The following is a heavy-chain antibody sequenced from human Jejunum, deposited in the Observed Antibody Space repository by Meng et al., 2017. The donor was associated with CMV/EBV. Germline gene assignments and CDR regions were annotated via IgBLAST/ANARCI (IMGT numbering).Heavy chain of an antibody. CDR3: AKTETAMASNYYYYYGRDV. V-gene: IGHV3-30*02. Sequence: SYGMHWVRQAPGKGLEWVAFIRYDGSNKYYADSVKGRFTISRDNSKNTLYLQMNSLRAEDTAVYYCAKTETAMASNYYYYYGRDVWGQGTTVTVSS. D-gene: IGHD5-18*01. J-gene: IGHJ6*02. CDR2: IRYDGSNK. CDR1: SYG.